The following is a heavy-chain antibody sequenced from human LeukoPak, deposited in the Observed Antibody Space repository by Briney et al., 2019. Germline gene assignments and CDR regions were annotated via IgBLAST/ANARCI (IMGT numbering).Heavy chain of an antibody. CDR3: ARDPPVDSSSSRDFDY. CDR1: GYTFTSYG. D-gene: IGHD6-6*01. V-gene: IGHV1-2*02. J-gene: IGHJ4*02. Sequence: GASVKVSCKASGYTFTSYGISWVRQAPGQGLEWMGWINPNSGGTNYAQKFQGRVTMTRDTSISTAYMELSRLRSDDTAVYYCARDPPVDSSSSRDFDYWGQGTLVTVSS. CDR2: INPNSGGT.